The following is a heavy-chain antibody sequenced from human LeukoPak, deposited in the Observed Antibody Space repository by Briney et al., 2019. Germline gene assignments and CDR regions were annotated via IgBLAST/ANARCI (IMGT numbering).Heavy chain of an antibody. V-gene: IGHV4-39*07. CDR3: ARGGLLTYMDV. CDR2: IYYSGST. J-gene: IGHJ6*03. D-gene: IGHD4/OR15-4a*01. Sequence: PSETLSLTCTVSGGSISSSSYYWGWIRQPPGKGLEWIGSIYYSGSTYYNPSLKSRVTISVDTSKNQFSLKLSSVTAADTAVYYCARGGLLTYMDVWGKGTTVTVSS. CDR1: GGSISSSSYY.